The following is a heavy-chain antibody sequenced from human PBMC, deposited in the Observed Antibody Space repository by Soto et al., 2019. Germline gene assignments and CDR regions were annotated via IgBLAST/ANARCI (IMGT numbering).Heavy chain of an antibody. CDR3: ARADYGGNSYYYYGMDV. Sequence: SVKVSCKASGGTFSSYAISWVRQAPGQGLEWMGGITPIFGTANYAQKFQGRVTITADKSTSTAYMELSSLRSEDTAVYYCARADYGGNSYYYYGMDVWGQGTTVTVSS. CDR2: ITPIFGTA. V-gene: IGHV1-69*06. CDR1: GGTFSSYA. D-gene: IGHD4-17*01. J-gene: IGHJ6*02.